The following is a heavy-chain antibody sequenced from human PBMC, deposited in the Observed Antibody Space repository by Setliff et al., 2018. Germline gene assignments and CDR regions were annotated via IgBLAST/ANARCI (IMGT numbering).Heavy chain of an antibody. D-gene: IGHD2-15*01. CDR3: VRGLNTESWTPLY. Sequence: PSGTLSLTCSVTGGSMTDFFWNWIRQPPGKGLEWIGYIYTKGSTNYSPSLRSRVTMSLDRSRNQFSLTLNSMTAADTAIYYCVRGLNTESWTPLYWSPGTRVTVSS. CDR1: GGSMTDFF. CDR2: IYTKGST. V-gene: IGHV4-4*08. J-gene: IGHJ4*02.